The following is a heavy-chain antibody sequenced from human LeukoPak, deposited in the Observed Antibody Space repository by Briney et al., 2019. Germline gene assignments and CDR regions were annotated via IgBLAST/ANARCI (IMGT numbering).Heavy chain of an antibody. D-gene: IGHD2-15*01. CDR1: GGTFSSYA. V-gene: IGHV1-18*01. Sequence: ASVKVSCKASGGTFSSYAISWVRQAPGQGLEWMGWISAYNGNTNYAQKLQGRVTMTTDTSTSTAYMELRSLRSDDTAVYYCARGVATDDAFDIWGQGTMVTVSS. J-gene: IGHJ3*02. CDR3: ARGVATDDAFDI. CDR2: ISAYNGNT.